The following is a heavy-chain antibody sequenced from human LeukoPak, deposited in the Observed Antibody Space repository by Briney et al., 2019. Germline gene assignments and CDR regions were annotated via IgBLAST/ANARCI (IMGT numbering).Heavy chain of an antibody. CDR2: IAFHGTKK. Sequence: PGGSLRLSCAASGFTFSSYAMHWVRQAPGKGLEWVAVIAFHGTKKFYPYALKRRFTISRENSRNTLYLQMNSLRPDDTALYYCARDQASGSRRGDCDYWGQGTLVTVSS. CDR1: GFTFSSYA. J-gene: IGHJ4*02. V-gene: IGHV3-30*04. D-gene: IGHD1-26*01. CDR3: ARDQASGSRRGDCDY.